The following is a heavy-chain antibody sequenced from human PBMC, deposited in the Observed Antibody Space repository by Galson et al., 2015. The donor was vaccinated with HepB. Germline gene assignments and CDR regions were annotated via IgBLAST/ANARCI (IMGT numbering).Heavy chain of an antibody. V-gene: IGHV3-15*01. CDR1: GFTFSNAW. CDR2: IKSKTDGGTT. Sequence: SLRLSCAASGFTFSNAWMSWVRQAPGKGLEWVGRIKSKTDGGTTDYAAPVKGRFTISRDDSKNTLYLQMNSLKTEDTAVYYCTTVRLAYCGGDCYFWDAFDIWGQGTMVTVSS. J-gene: IGHJ3*02. CDR3: TTVRLAYCGGDCYFWDAFDI. D-gene: IGHD2-21*02.